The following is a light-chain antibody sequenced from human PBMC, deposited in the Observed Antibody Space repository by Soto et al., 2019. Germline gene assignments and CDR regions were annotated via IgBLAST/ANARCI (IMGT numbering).Light chain of an antibody. Sequence: DIQMTQSPSTLSASVGDRVTVTCRASQSISSWLAWYQQKPGKAPKVMIYDASSLGSGVPSRFSGSGSGTEFSLTISSMQPDDFATYFCQQSNTYPYTFGQGTRLEIK. V-gene: IGKV1-5*01. CDR1: QSISSW. CDR2: DAS. J-gene: IGKJ2*01. CDR3: QQSNTYPYT.